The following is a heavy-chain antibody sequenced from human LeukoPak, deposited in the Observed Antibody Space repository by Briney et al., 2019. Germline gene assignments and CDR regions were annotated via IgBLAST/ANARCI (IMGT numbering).Heavy chain of an antibody. CDR2: ISSSGPTI. D-gene: IGHD3-10*01. CDR1: GFTFSNYE. CDR3: ARVLYGSGSEYFDY. J-gene: IGHJ4*02. V-gene: IGHV3-48*03. Sequence: GGSLRLSCAASGFTFSNYEMKWVRQAPGKGLQWVSYISSSGPTIYYADSVKGRFTISRDNAKNSLYLQMNSLRAEDTAVYYCARVLYGSGSEYFDYWGQGTLVTVSS.